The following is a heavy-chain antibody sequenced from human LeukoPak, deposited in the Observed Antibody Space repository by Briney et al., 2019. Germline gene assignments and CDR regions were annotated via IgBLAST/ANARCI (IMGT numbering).Heavy chain of an antibody. CDR2: ISGSDGNT. CDR1: GFTFSSYV. V-gene: IGHV3-23*01. J-gene: IGHJ4*02. Sequence: GGSLRLSCAASGFTFSSYVMSWVRQAPGKGLEWVSGISGSDGNTYYADSVKGRFTVSRDNSKNTLFLQMNSLRAEDTAVYYCAKDGGLWVSAHWGDSWGRGTLVTVSS. D-gene: IGHD7-27*01. CDR3: AKDGGLWVSAHWGDS.